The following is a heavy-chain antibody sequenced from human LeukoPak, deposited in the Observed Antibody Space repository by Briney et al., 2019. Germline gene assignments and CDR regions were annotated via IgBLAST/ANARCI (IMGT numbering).Heavy chain of an antibody. J-gene: IGHJ6*02. CDR2: INHGGST. CDR1: GGSFSGYY. V-gene: IGHV4-34*01. CDR3: ARSNYHFWSGFHLPYGLDV. Sequence: SETLSLTCAVYGGSFSGYYWSWIRQPPGKGLEWIGEINHGGSTNYNPSLKSRVTISVDTSKNQFSLKLSSVTAADTAVYYCARSNYHFWSGFHLPYGLDVWGQGTTVTVSS. D-gene: IGHD3-3*01.